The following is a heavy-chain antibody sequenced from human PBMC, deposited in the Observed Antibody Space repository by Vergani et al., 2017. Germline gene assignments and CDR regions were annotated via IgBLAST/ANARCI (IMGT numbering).Heavy chain of an antibody. J-gene: IGHJ6*03. CDR2: ISSSSSYI. Sequence: EVQLVESGVGLVKPGGSLRLSCAASGFTFSSYSMNWVRQAPGKGLEWVSSISSSSSYIYYADSVKGRFTISRDNAKNSLYLQMNSLRAEDTAVYYCAREGAFCSSTSCSLDYYYYMDVWGKGTTVTVSS. CDR1: GFTFSSYS. CDR3: AREGAFCSSTSCSLDYYYYMDV. D-gene: IGHD2-2*01. V-gene: IGHV3-21*01.